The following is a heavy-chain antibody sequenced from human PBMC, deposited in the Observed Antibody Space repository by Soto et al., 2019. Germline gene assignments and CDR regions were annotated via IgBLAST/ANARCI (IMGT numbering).Heavy chain of an antibody. J-gene: IGHJ4*02. CDR3: ARDTVYYDASGNNFFYY. CDR2: IYYSGST. CDR1: GGSITRGDYC. Sequence: SETLSLTCTVSGGSITRGDYCWSWIRQPPGKGLEWIGYIYYSGSTSYNPSLKSRLTISVDTSKNQFSLRLSSVTAADTAVYYCARDTVYYDASGNNFFYYCGQGTLVPVSA. V-gene: IGHV4-30-4*01. D-gene: IGHD3-22*01.